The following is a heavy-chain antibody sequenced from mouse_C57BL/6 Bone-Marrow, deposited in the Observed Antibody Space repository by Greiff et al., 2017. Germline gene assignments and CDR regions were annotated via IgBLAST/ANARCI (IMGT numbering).Heavy chain of an antibody. CDR1: GYSITSGYD. CDR3: ARDRGNYWYFDV. CDR2: ISYSGST. Sequence: VQLKESGPGMVKPSQSLSLTCTVTGYSITSGYDWHWIRHFPGNKLEWMGYISYSGSTNYNPSLKSRISITHDTSKNHFFLKLNSVTTEDTATSYCARDRGNYWYFDVWGTGTTVTVSS. V-gene: IGHV3-1*01. J-gene: IGHJ1*03. D-gene: IGHD2-1*01.